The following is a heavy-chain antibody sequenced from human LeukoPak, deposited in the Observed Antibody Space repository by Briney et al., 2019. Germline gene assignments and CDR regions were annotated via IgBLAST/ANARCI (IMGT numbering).Heavy chain of an antibody. CDR3: ARALSRGFRDRSDAFDI. CDR1: GFTFSDYY. D-gene: IGHD3-22*01. Sequence: GGSLRLSCAASGFTFSDYYMSWIRQAPGKGLEWVSYISSSGSTIYYADSVKGRFTISRDNAKNSLYLQMNSLRAEDTAVYYCARALSRGFRDRSDAFDIWGQGTMVTVSS. CDR2: ISSSGSTI. V-gene: IGHV3-11*01. J-gene: IGHJ3*02.